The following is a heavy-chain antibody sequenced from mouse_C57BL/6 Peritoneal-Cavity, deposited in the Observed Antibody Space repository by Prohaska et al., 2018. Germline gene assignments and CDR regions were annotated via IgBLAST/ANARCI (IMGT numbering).Heavy chain of an antibody. CDR2: IHSDGSAI. D-gene: IGHD1-1*01. CDR1: GFTFSGFW. V-gene: IGHV11-2*01. J-gene: IGHJ1*03. CDR3: MRYGSYWYFDV. Sequence: EVQLLETGGGLVQPGGSRGLSCEGSGFTFSGFWMSWVRQTPGKTLEWIGDIHSDGSAIKYGPSIKDRFTIFRDNDKSTLYLQMGNVRSEDTSTYFCMRYGSYWYFDVWGTGTTVTVSS.